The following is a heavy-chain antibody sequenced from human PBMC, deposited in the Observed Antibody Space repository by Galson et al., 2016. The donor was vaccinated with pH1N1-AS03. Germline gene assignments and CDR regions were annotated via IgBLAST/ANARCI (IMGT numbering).Heavy chain of an antibody. Sequence: SLRLSCAASGFTFSVYSMNWVRQAPGKGLEWISYMTSDMRTIKYADSVKGRFTISRDNDRNSLFLQMNSLRDEDTAIYYCARSVQYSFDYWGQGILVTVSS. CDR2: MTSDMRTI. D-gene: IGHD5/OR15-5a*01. CDR1: GFTFSVYS. CDR3: ARSVQYSFDY. V-gene: IGHV3-48*02. J-gene: IGHJ4*02.